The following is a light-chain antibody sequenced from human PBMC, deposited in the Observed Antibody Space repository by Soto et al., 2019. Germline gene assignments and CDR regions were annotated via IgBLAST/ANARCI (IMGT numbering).Light chain of an antibody. J-gene: IGLJ1*01. CDR1: SSDVGGYNY. CDR2: GVS. Sequence: SAVTQPPSASGSRGQSVTISCTGTSSDVGGYNYVSWYQQHPGKAPKLMIYGVSKRPSGVPDRFSGSKSGNTASLTVSGLQAEDEADYYCSSYAGSNNYVFGTGTKVTV. V-gene: IGLV2-8*01. CDR3: SSYAGSNNYV.